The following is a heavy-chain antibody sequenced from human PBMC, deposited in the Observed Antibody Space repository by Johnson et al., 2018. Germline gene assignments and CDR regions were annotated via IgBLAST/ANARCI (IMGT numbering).Heavy chain of an antibody. CDR2: ISWNSGSI. Sequence: VQLVQSGGGLVQPGRSLRLSCAASGFTFGDYGMYWVRQAPGKGLEWVSGISWNSGSIDYADSVMGRFTISRDNAKNSLYLQMNSLRAEDTALYYCAKDRKIGTSNWYGVGFDYYYMDVWGKGTTVTVSS. J-gene: IGHJ6*03. V-gene: IGHV3-9*01. D-gene: IGHD6-13*01. CDR3: AKDRKIGTSNWYGVGFDYYYMDV. CDR1: GFTFGDYG.